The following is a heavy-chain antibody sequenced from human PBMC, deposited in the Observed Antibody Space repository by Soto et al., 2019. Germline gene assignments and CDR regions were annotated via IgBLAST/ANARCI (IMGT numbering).Heavy chain of an antibody. CDR2: ISSSSSYI. D-gene: IGHD3-3*01. J-gene: IGHJ4*02. CDR1: GFTFSSYS. V-gene: IGHV3-21*01. Sequence: PGGSLRLSCAASGFTFSSYSMNWVRQAPGKGLEWVSSISSSSSYIYYADSVKGRFTISRDNAKNTLYLQMNSLRAEDTAVYYCAKEGYDFWSGYSVYFDYWGQGTLVTVST. CDR3: AKEGYDFWSGYSVYFDY.